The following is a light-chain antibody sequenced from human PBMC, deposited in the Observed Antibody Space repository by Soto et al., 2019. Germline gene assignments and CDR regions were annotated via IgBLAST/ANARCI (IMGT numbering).Light chain of an antibody. CDR3: QQYNNWPPLT. J-gene: IGKJ4*01. CDR2: GAS. Sequence: EIVMTQSPATLSVSPGERAILTCRASQSVSGNLAWYQQKPGQAPRLLIYGASTRATGIPARFSGSGSGTEFTLTISSLQSEDFAVYYCQQYNNWPPLTFGGGTNVEIK. CDR1: QSVSGN. V-gene: IGKV3-15*01.